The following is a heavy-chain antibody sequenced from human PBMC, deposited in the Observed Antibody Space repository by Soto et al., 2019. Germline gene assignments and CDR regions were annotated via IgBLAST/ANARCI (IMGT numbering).Heavy chain of an antibody. J-gene: IGHJ3*02. V-gene: IGHV4-59*01. Sequence: XXTLSLRYTVSGGSMRSYDGRWILQPPGKRLEWIGYIYYSGSTNYNPSLKSRVTISVDTSKNQFSLKLSSVTAADTAVYYCARHSSGWYDNAFDIWGQGTMVTVSS. CDR1: GGSMRSYD. D-gene: IGHD6-19*01. CDR3: ARHSSGWYDNAFDI. CDR2: IYYSGST.